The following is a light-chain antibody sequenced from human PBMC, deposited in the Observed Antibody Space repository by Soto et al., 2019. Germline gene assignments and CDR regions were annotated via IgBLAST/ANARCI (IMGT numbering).Light chain of an antibody. J-gene: IGKJ4*01. V-gene: IGKV3-15*01. Sequence: EIVMTQSPATLSLSPGERATLSCRASQSVSSYLAWYQQKPGQAPRLLIYDASTRATGVPARFSGSGSGTEFTLTISSLQSEDFAVYYCQQYHIWLTFGGGTKVDIK. CDR1: QSVSSY. CDR2: DAS. CDR3: QQYHIWLT.